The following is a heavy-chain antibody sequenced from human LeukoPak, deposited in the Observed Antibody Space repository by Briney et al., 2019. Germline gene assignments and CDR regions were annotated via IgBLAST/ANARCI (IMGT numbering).Heavy chain of an antibody. CDR2: ISWNSGSI. V-gene: IGHV3-9*01. J-gene: IGHJ4*02. Sequence: GTSLRLSCAASGFSFDEYAMHWVRHAPGKGLEWVSGISWNSGSIGYADSVKGRFTISRDNAKNSLYLQMNSLRAEDTALYYCAKDNPDSRSSGFDYWGQGTLVTVSS. CDR1: GFSFDEYA. D-gene: IGHD6-6*01. CDR3: AKDNPDSRSSGFDY.